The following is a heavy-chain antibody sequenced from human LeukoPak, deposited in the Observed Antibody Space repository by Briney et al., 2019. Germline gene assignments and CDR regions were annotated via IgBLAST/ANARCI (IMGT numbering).Heavy chain of an antibody. V-gene: IGHV1-18*04. J-gene: IGHJ5*02. Sequence: SVKVSCKASGYTFTGYYMHWVRQAPGQGLEWMGWISAYNGNANYAQKLQGRVTMTTDTSTSTAYMELRSLRSDDTAVYYCARFFSAATWGYNWFDPWGQGTLVTVSS. D-gene: IGHD2-15*01. CDR1: GYTFTGYY. CDR3: ARFFSAATWGYNWFDP. CDR2: ISAYNGNA.